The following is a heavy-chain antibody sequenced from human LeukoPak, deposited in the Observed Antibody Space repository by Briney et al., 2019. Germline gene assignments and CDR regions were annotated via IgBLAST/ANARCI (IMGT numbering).Heavy chain of an antibody. Sequence: SVTVSCKASGGTFTSFGISWVRQAHGQGLEWMGRIIPVLDIADYAQKFQGRVTITADKSTTTAYMQLINLRSEDTAFYYCARGPIAVANDFDSWGQGTLVTVSS. CDR1: GGTFTSFG. J-gene: IGHJ4*02. CDR2: IIPVLDIA. V-gene: IGHV1-69*04. D-gene: IGHD6-19*01. CDR3: ARGPIAVANDFDS.